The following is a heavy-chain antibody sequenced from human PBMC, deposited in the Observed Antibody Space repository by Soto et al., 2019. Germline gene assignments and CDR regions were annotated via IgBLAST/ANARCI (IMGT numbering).Heavy chain of an antibody. Sequence: GGSLRLSCAASGFTFSSYWMSWVRQAPGKGLEWVANIKQDGSEKYYVDSVKGRFTISRDNAKNSLYLQMNSLRAEDTAVYYCARDKAGTSPSGWYYYFDYWGQGTLVTVSS. CDR1: GFTFSSYW. V-gene: IGHV3-7*05. CDR3: ARDKAGTSPSGWYYYFDY. D-gene: IGHD6-19*01. J-gene: IGHJ4*02. CDR2: IKQDGSEK.